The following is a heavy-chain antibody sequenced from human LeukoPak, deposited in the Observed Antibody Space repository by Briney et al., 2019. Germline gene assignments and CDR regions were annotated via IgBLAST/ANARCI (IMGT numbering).Heavy chain of an antibody. V-gene: IGHV3-48*02. Sequence: LPGGSLRLSCAASGFTFSSYSMTWVRQAPGKGLEWVSYISSSSSTIYYADSVKGRFTISRDNAKNSLYLQMNSLRDEDTAVYYCATHYDSSGYYLGVPDYWGQGTLVTVSS. CDR3: ATHYDSSGYYLGVPDY. D-gene: IGHD3-22*01. CDR2: ISSSSSTI. J-gene: IGHJ4*02. CDR1: GFTFSSYS.